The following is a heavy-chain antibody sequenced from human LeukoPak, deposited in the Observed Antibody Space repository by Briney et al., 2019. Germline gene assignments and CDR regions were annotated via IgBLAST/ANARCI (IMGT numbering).Heavy chain of an antibody. J-gene: IGHJ4*02. V-gene: IGHV3-53*04. CDR3: ARVSDGYNSIYFGY. Sequence: GGSLRLSCAASGFTVSSNYMSWVRQAPGKGLEWVSVIYSGGSTYYADSVKGRFTISRHNSKNTLYLQMNSLRAEDTAVYYCARVSDGYNSIYFGYWGQGTLVTVSS. CDR1: GFTVSSNY. CDR2: IYSGGST. D-gene: IGHD5-24*01.